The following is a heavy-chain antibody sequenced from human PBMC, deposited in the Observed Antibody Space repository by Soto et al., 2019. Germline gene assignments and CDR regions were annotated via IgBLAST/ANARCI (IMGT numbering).Heavy chain of an antibody. D-gene: IGHD3-10*01. J-gene: IGHJ4*02. CDR2: TYYRSKWLT. CDR1: GYSVSSNTAA. CDR3: ARDPPEFHSAFDS. Sequence: PSHTLSLTCAISGYSVSSNTAALNWIRQSPSRGLEWLGRTYYRSKWLTDYALSVKSRITVSPDTSRNQFSLQLTSVTPEDTGVYYCARDPPEFHSAFDSWGQGALVTVSS. V-gene: IGHV6-1*01.